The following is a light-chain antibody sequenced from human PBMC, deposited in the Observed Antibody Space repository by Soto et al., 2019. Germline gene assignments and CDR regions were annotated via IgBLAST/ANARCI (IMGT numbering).Light chain of an antibody. J-gene: IGKJ5*01. CDR2: GAS. CDR1: QSVSSN. V-gene: IGKV3-15*01. Sequence: EIVLTPSPSNLSVSPVLRVTLSFRASQSVSSNLAWYQQKPGQAPRLLIYGASARALGIPDRFSGSGSGTEFSFTVTSLQSEDFAVYYCQQYDQWPITFGQGTRLEIK. CDR3: QQYDQWPIT.